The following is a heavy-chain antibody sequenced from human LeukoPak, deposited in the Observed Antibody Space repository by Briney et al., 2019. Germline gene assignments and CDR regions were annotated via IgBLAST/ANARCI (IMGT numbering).Heavy chain of an antibody. CDR3: ARGGPITMNYYYYMDV. Sequence: GESLKISGKGSGYSFTSYWIGWVRQMPGKGLEWMGVIYPGDSDTRYSPSFQGQVTISADKSISTAYLQWSSLKASDTAMYYCARGGPITMNYYYYMDVWGKGTTVTVSS. D-gene: IGHD3-22*01. CDR2: IYPGDSDT. V-gene: IGHV5-51*01. CDR1: GYSFTSYW. J-gene: IGHJ6*03.